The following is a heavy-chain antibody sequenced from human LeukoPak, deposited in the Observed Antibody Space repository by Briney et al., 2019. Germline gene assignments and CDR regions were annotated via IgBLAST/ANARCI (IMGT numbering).Heavy chain of an antibody. V-gene: IGHV3-23*01. CDR2: ISSPGGGT. D-gene: IGHD3-10*01. CDR1: GFTFSSYV. Sequence: GGSLRLSCAASGFTFSSYVMSWVRQAPGMGLEWVSAISSPGGGTYYADSVKGRFTISRDNSKNTLYLQMNSLRAEDTAVYYCAKDLGVSFDYWGQGTLVTVSS. CDR3: AKDLGVSFDY. J-gene: IGHJ4*02.